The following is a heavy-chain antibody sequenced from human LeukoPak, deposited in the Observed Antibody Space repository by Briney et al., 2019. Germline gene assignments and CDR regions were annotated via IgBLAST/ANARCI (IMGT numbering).Heavy chain of an antibody. CDR3: AKASEFKITFGGVID. CDR1: GFTFSNYG. CDR2: ISYDGSNK. V-gene: IGHV3-30*18. Sequence: GGSLRLSCAASGFTFSNYGMHWVRQAPGKGLEWVAVISYDGSNKYYAESVKGRFTISRDNSKNTLYLQMNSLRAEDTAVFYCAKASEFKITFGGVIDWGQGTPVTVSS. D-gene: IGHD3-16*02. J-gene: IGHJ4*02.